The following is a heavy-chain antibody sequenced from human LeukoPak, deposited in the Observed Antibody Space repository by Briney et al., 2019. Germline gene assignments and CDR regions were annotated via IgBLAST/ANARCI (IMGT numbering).Heavy chain of an antibody. V-gene: IGHV1-69*01. D-gene: IGHD3-10*01. CDR2: IIPIFGTA. J-gene: IGHJ4*02. CDR1: GGTFSSYA. Sequence: SVKVSCKASGGTFSSYAISWVRKALGQGLGWLGGIIPIFGTANYAQKFQGRVTITADESTSTAYMELSSLRSEDTAVYYCARGSGSYYDYYFDYWGQGTLVIVSS. CDR3: ARGSGSYYDYYFDY.